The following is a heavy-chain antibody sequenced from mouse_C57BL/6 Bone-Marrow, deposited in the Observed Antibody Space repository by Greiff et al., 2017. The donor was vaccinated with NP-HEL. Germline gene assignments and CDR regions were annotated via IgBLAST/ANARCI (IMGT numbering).Heavy chain of an antibody. CDR1: GYTFTDYY. D-gene: IGHD1-1*01. J-gene: IGHJ1*03. CDR2: INPYNGGT. V-gene: IGHV1-19*01. CDR3: ARDYYGSRTRYFDV. Sequence: VQLQQSGPVLVKPGASVKMSCKASGYTFTDYYMNWVKQSPGKSLEWIGVINPYNGGTSYNQKFKGKATLTVDKSSSTAYMELNSLTSEDSAVYYCARDYYGSRTRYFDVWGTGTTVTVSS.